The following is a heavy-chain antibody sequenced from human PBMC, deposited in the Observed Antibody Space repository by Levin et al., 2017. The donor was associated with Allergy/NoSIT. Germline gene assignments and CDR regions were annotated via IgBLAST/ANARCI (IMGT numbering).Heavy chain of an antibody. Sequence: SETLSLTCAVYGGSFSGYYWSWIRQPPGKGLEWIGEINHSGSTNYNPSLKSRVTISVDTSKNQFSLKLSSVTAADTAVYYCARAAGYYGSGSRNSPFDYWGQGTLVTVSS. CDR2: INHSGST. D-gene: IGHD3-10*01. V-gene: IGHV4-34*01. J-gene: IGHJ4*02. CDR1: GGSFSGYY. CDR3: ARAAGYYGSGSRNSPFDY.